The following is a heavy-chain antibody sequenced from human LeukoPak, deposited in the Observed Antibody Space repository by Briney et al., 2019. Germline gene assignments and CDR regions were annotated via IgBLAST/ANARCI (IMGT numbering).Heavy chain of an antibody. CDR1: GFTFSSYW. D-gene: IGHD2-2*01. V-gene: IGHV3-7*01. CDR3: ARDDYCSSTSCHQNYYYYGMDV. J-gene: IGHJ6*02. Sequence: GGSLRLSCAASGFTFSSYWMSWVLQAPGKGLEWVANIKQDGSEKYYVDSVKGRFTISRDNAKNSLYLQMNSLRAEDTAVYYCARDDYCSSTSCHQNYYYYGMDVWGQGTTVTVSS. CDR2: IKQDGSEK.